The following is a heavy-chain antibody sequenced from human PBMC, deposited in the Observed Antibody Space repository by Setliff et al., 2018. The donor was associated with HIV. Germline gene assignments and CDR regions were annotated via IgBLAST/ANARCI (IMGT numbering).Heavy chain of an antibody. J-gene: IGHJ5*02. Sequence: GESLTISCAASGFTFSNYSMNWVRQTPGKGLEWVSSISASATYIYYADSVKGRFTISRDNAENSLYLQMNSLRAEDTAVYYCARDNGRYFDRGWFDPWGQGALVTVSS. CDR3: ARDNGRYFDRGWFDP. D-gene: IGHD3-9*01. CDR2: ISASATYI. V-gene: IGHV3-21*01. CDR1: GFTFSNYS.